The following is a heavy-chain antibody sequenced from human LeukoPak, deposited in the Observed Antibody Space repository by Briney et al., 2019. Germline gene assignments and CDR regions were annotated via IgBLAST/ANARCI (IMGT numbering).Heavy chain of an antibody. CDR1: GGSIGSSNYY. V-gene: IGHV4-39*07. CDR2: IYYRGNA. J-gene: IGHJ4*02. CDR3: AREEDRSGD. Sequence: PAETLSLTCTVSGGSIGSSNYYWAWIRQPPWQGLEWIGSIYYRGNAYYNPSLKSRVTISVDTSKNQFSLSLSSVTSADTAVYYCAREEDRSGDWGQGTLVTVTS. D-gene: IGHD3-22*01.